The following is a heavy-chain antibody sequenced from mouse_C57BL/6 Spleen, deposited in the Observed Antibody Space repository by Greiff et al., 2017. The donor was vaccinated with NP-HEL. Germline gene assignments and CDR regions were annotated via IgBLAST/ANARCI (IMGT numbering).Heavy chain of an antibody. V-gene: IGHV1-52*01. CDR3: ARSMGYGSSWGWFAY. Sequence: QVQLQQPGAELVRPGSSVKLSCKASGYTFTSYWMHWVKQRPIQGLEWIGNIDPSDSETHYNQKFKDKATLTVDKSSSTAYMQLSSLTSEDSAVYYCARSMGYGSSWGWFAYWGQGTLVTVSA. CDR2: IDPSDSET. J-gene: IGHJ3*01. CDR1: GYTFTSYW. D-gene: IGHD1-1*01.